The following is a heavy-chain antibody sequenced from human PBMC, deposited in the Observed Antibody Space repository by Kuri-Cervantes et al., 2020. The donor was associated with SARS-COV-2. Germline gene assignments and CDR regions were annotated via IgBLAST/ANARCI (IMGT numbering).Heavy chain of an antibody. CDR2: ISYDGNNK. CDR3: ARAHTFLEWSSDAFDI. Sequence: LSLTCAASGFTFSSYSMNWVRQAPGKGLEWVTVISYDGNNKYYADSVKGRFTISRDNSKNTLYLQMNSLRAEDRALYYCARAHTFLEWSSDAFDIWGQGTMVTVSS. J-gene: IGHJ3*02. V-gene: IGHV3-30*03. CDR1: GFTFSSYS. D-gene: IGHD3-3*01.